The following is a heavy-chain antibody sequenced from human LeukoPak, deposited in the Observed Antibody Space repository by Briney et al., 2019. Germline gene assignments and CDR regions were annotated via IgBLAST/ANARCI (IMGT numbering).Heavy chain of an antibody. CDR3: VRGDVGFDP. J-gene: IGHJ5*02. CDR1: GFTFSTYD. CDR2: IGKAGDT. Sequence: PGGSLRPSFTASGFTFSTYDMAWVRHPTGEGLGWVAGIGKAGDTYYLGSVKGRFTISRENAKHSLYLQMNSLRVGDTALYYCVRGDVGFDPWGQGTLVTVSS. D-gene: IGHD2-21*01. V-gene: IGHV3-13*01.